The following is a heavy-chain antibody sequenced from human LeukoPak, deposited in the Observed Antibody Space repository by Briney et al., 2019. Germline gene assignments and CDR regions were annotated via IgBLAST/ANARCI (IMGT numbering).Heavy chain of an antibody. D-gene: IGHD3-10*01. CDR2: INHSGST. CDR3: ARDIITMVRGVISGPMDV. Sequence: SETLSLTCAVYGGSFSGYYWSWIRQPPGKGLEWIGEINHSGSTNYNPSLKSRVTISVDTSKNQFSLKLSSVTAADTAVYYCARDIITMVRGVISGPMDVWGKGTTVTVSS. V-gene: IGHV4-34*01. J-gene: IGHJ6*03. CDR1: GGSFSGYY.